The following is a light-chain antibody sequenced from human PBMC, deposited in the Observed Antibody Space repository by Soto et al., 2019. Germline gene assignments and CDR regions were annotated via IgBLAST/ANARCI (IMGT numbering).Light chain of an antibody. CDR3: QQLNNYPRT. Sequence: IQLTQSPSFLSASVRDRVTITCRASQGISSYLAWYQQKPGKAPKLLIYTASTLQSGVPSRFSGSGSGTEFTLTISSLQPEDFATYYCQQLNNYPRTFGQGTKVDIK. V-gene: IGKV1-9*01. J-gene: IGKJ1*01. CDR1: QGISSY. CDR2: TAS.